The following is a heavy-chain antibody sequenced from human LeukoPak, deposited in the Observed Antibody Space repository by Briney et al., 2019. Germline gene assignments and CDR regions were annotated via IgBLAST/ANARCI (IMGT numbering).Heavy chain of an antibody. CDR1: GGPFSGYY. CDR3: AVVEGQPNYYYYMDV. Sequence: SETLSLTCTVYGGPFSGYYWSWIRQPPGKGLEWIGGINQSGSTNYNPSLKSRVTISVDTSKNQFSLNLSSVTAADTAVYYCAVVEGQPNYYYYMDVWGKGTTVTVSS. CDR2: INQSGST. V-gene: IGHV4-34*01. J-gene: IGHJ6*03. D-gene: IGHD6-13*01.